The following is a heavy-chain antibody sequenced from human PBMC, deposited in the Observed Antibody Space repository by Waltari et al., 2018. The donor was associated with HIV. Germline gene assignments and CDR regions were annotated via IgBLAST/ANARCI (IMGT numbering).Heavy chain of an antibody. CDR3: ASWVGGYHYYYGMDV. CDR2: IYSGGKT. J-gene: IGHJ6*02. Sequence: EVQLVETGGGLIQPGGSLRLSCAASGFPISSHYMNWVRQPPGKGLEWVSIIYSGGKTYYADSVKGRFTISRDNSKNTLFLQMNSLRAEDTAVYYCASWVGGYHYYYGMDVWGQGTTVTVSS. D-gene: IGHD3-16*02. V-gene: IGHV3-53*02. CDR1: GFPISSHY.